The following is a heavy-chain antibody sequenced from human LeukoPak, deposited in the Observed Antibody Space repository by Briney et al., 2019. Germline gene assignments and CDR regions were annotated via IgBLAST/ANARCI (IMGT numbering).Heavy chain of an antibody. J-gene: IGHJ3*02. CDR3: ATDYFASGSWEAAFDI. Sequence: ASVKVSCKASGYTFTGYYMHWVRQAPGQGLEWMGWINPNSGGTNYAQKFQGRVTMTRDTSISTAYMELSSLRSEDTAVYYCATDYFASGSWEAAFDIWGQGTMVIVSS. CDR1: GYTFTGYY. CDR2: INPNSGGT. D-gene: IGHD3-10*01. V-gene: IGHV1-2*02.